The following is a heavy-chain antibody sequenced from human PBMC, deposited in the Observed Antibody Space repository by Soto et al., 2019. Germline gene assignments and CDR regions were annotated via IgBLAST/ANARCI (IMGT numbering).Heavy chain of an antibody. V-gene: IGHV4-39*01. CDR1: GDSISNSRFY. CDR2: IYHTGNA. J-gene: IGHJ5*02. CDR3: ARDFFDSSDYTTNWFDP. Sequence: ETLSLTCSVSGDSISNSRFYWALIRQPPGEGLEWIGSIYHTGNAYYNPSLKSRVTVSVDTSKNQFSLKLTSVTAADAALYYCARDFFDSSDYTTNWFDPWGQGTLVTVSS. D-gene: IGHD3-22*01.